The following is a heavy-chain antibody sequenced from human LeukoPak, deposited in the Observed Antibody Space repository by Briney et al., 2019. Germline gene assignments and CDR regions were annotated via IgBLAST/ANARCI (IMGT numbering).Heavy chain of an antibody. Sequence: SETLFLTCTVSGGSISSGDYYWSWIRQPPRKGLEWIGYIYYSGSTYYNPSLKSRVTISVDTSKNQFSLKLSSVTAADTAVYYCARVVWFGELAYYFDYWGQRTLVTVSS. V-gene: IGHV4-30-4*01. D-gene: IGHD3-10*01. CDR2: IYYSGST. J-gene: IGHJ4*02. CDR3: ARVVWFGELAYYFDY. CDR1: GGSISSGDYY.